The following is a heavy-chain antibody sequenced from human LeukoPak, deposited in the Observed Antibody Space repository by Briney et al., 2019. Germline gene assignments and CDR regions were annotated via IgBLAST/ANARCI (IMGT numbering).Heavy chain of an antibody. D-gene: IGHD3-9*01. CDR2: ISSSGAYI. CDR3: VGGTEYDILSGKNFGQFYFEY. V-gene: IGHV3-21*01. J-gene: IGHJ4*02. Sequence: GGSLRLSCAASGFTFSSYGMHWVRQAPGKGLEWVSSISSSGAYIYYADSVKGRFTISRDNGKDSLYLQMNSLRDEDTAVYYCVGGTEYDILSGKNFGQFYFEYWGQGTLVTVSS. CDR1: GFTFSSYG.